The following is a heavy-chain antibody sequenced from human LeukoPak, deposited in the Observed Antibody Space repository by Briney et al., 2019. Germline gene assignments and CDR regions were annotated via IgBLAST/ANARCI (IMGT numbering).Heavy chain of an antibody. CDR1: GGSFSGYY. Sequence: PSETLSLTCAVYGGSFSGYYWSWIRQPPGKGLEWIGEINHSGSTNYNPSLKSRVTISVDTSKNQFSLKLSSVTAADTAVYYCARPYCSSTSCYDWDDYWGQGTLATVSS. CDR2: INHSGST. D-gene: IGHD2-2*01. CDR3: ARPYCSSTSCYDWDDY. V-gene: IGHV4-34*01. J-gene: IGHJ4*02.